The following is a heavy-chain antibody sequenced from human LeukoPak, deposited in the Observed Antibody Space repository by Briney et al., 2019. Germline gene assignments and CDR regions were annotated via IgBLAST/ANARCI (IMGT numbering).Heavy chain of an antibody. CDR2: IYYSGST. V-gene: IGHV4-39*07. Sequence: PSETLSLTYTASGGSISSSSYYWGWIRQPPGKGLEWIGSIYYSGSTYYNPSLKSRVTISVDTSKNQFSLKLSSVTAADTAVYYRARDRGTTLDYWGQGTLVTVSS. CDR3: ARDRGTTLDY. D-gene: IGHD1-7*01. CDR1: GGSISSSSYY. J-gene: IGHJ4*02.